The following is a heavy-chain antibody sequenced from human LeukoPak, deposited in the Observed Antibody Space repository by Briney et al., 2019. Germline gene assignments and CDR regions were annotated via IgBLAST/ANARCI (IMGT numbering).Heavy chain of an antibody. CDR2: IYSGGST. J-gene: IGHJ4*02. V-gene: IGHV3-66*02. D-gene: IGHD3-10*01. Sequence: PGGSLRLSCAASGFTVSSNYMSWVRQAPGKGLEWVSVIYSGGSTYYADSVKGRFTISRDNSKNTLYLQMNSLRAEDTAVYYCARGPTSYYYGSGSYHYWGQGTLVTVSS. CDR1: GFTVSSNY. CDR3: ARGPTSYYYGSGSYHY.